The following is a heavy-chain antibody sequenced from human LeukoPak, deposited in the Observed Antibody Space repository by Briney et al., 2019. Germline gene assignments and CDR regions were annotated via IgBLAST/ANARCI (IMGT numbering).Heavy chain of an antibody. J-gene: IGHJ4*02. CDR2: INTDGSST. V-gene: IGHV3-74*01. Sequence: GGSLSPSCEPSGFTSGTYWMHWVRKPQGKGLVWVSRINTDGSSTSYADSVRGRFTISRDNAKNSLYLQMNSLRAEDTAVYYCARLGVTSDYWGQGTLVTVSS. CDR3: ARLGVTSDY. D-gene: IGHD2-21*02. CDR1: GFTSGTYW.